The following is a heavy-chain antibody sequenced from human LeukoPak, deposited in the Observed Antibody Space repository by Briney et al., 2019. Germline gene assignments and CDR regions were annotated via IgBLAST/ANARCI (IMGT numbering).Heavy chain of an antibody. D-gene: IGHD3-9*01. J-gene: IGHJ4*02. Sequence: GGSLRLSCAASGLSFSNYAMSWVRQAPGKGLEWVSGITGSGGRTYYADSVKGRFTISRDNSKNTLYLQMNSLRAEDTAVYYCAKVVHFDWISYFDYWGQGTLVTVSS. V-gene: IGHV3-23*01. CDR3: AKVVHFDWISYFDY. CDR1: GLSFSNYA. CDR2: ITGSGGRT.